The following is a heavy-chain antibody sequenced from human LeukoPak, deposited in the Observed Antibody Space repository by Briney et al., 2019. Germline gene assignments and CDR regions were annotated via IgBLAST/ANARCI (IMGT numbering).Heavy chain of an antibody. Sequence: GGSLRLSCAASGFTFSSYEMNWVRQAPGKGLEWVSYISSSGSTIYYADPVKGRFTISRDNAKNSLYLQMNSLRAEDTAVYYCARDIEYGDYTLGRGQGTLVAVSS. J-gene: IGHJ4*02. CDR1: GFTFSSYE. CDR3: ARDIEYGDYTLG. V-gene: IGHV3-48*03. CDR2: ISSSGSTI. D-gene: IGHD4-17*01.